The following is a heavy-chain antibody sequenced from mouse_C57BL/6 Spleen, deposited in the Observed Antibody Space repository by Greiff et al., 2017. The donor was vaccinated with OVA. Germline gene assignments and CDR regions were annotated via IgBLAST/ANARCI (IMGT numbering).Heavy chain of an antibody. J-gene: IGHJ3*01. CDR1: GYTFTSYW. D-gene: IGHD4-1*01. CDR3: ARELGPITGAY. V-gene: IGHV1-64*01. Sequence: QVQLQQSGAELVKPGASVKLSCKASGYTFTSYWMHWVKQRPGQGLEWIGMIHPNSGSTNYNEKFKSKATLTVDKSSSTAYMQLSSLTSEDAAVYYCARELGPITGAYWGQGTLVTVSA. CDR2: IHPNSGST.